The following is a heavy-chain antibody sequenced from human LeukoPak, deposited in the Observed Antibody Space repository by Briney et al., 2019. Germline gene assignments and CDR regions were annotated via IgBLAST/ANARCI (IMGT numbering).Heavy chain of an antibody. CDR3: ARDPTHLVDY. J-gene: IGHJ4*02. Sequence: GGSLRLSCAASGFTFTDFWMNWVRQAPGKGLEWVASIKQDGSEKYYVDSVKGRLTISRDNARDSLYLQMNSLRGEDTAVYYCARDPTHLVDYWGQGTPVTVSS. D-gene: IGHD2-8*02. CDR2: IKQDGSEK. CDR1: GFTFTDFW. V-gene: IGHV3-7*01.